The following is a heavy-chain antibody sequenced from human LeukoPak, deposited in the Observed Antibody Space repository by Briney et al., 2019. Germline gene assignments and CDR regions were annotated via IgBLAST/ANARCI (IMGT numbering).Heavy chain of an antibody. J-gene: IGHJ4*02. CDR2: VFSSGCT. CDR3: AKGPPRHYIAD. CDR1: GGSISKLY. V-gene: IGHV4-4*08. Sequence: SETLSLTCTLSGGSISKLYWRWIRQPPGGGREWVGYVFSSGCTNFNPSLTCPDTISVDPSKNQLSLKLSSATAANTAVEYCAKGPPRHYIADCRQGT.